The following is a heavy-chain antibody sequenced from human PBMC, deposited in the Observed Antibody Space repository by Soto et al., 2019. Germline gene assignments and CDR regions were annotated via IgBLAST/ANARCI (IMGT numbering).Heavy chain of an antibody. J-gene: IGHJ3*02. D-gene: IGHD3-22*01. CDR1: GGTFSSYA. CDR3: ARDRTEYYYDSSGYYYGAFAI. Sequence: ASVKVSCKASGGTFSSYAISWVRQAPGQGLEWMGGIIPIFGTANYAQKFQGRVTITADESTSTAYMELSSLRSEDTAVYYCARDRTEYYYDSSGYYYGAFAIWGQGTMVTVSS. CDR2: IIPIFGTA. V-gene: IGHV1-69*13.